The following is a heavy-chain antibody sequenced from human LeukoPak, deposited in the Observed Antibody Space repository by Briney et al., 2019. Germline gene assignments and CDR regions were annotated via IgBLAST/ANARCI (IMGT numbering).Heavy chain of an antibody. D-gene: IGHD3-9*01. V-gene: IGHV4-39*01. CDR1: GGSISSSSYY. J-gene: IGHJ5*02. CDR2: IYYSGST. Sequence: SETLSLTCTVSGGSISSSSYYWGWLRQPPGKGLEWIGSIYYSGSTYYNPSLKSRVTISVDTSKNQFSLKLSSVTAADTAVYYCARQNYDILTGLNCFDPWGQGTLVTVSS. CDR3: ARQNYDILTGLNCFDP.